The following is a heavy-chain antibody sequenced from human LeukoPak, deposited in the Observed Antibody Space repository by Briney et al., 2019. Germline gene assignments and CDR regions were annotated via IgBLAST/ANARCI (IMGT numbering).Heavy chain of an antibody. CDR1: GFTFASYA. D-gene: IGHD3-22*01. CDR3: ARDRDSRWDFDL. Sequence: PGGSLRLSCAASGFTFASYAMSWVRQAPGKGLEWVASIKRDGSETYYVDSVKGRFTLSRDNAKNSLYLQMNSLRADDTAVYYCARDRDSRWDFDLWGRGTLVTVSS. V-gene: IGHV3-7*01. J-gene: IGHJ2*01. CDR2: IKRDGSET.